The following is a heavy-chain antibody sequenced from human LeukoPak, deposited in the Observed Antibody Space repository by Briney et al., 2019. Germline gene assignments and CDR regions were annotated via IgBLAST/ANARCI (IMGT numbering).Heavy chain of an antibody. CDR1: GFTVSSNY. V-gene: IGHV3-53*01. J-gene: IGHJ3*02. D-gene: IGHD6-19*01. CDR2: IYSGGST. Sequence: GGSLILSCAASGFTVSSNYMSWVRQAPGKGLEWVSVIYSGGSTYYADSVKGRFTISRDNSKNTLYLQMNSLRAEDTAVYYCAISYSSGWYGAFDIWGQGTMVTVSS. CDR3: AISYSSGWYGAFDI.